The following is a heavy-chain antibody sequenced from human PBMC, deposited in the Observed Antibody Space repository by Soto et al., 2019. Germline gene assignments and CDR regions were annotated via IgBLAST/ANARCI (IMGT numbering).Heavy chain of an antibody. CDR2: VYYSGST. D-gene: IGHD1-20*01. J-gene: IGHJ4*02. CDR3: ARVLTGSRAFDF. Sequence: PSETLSLTCTVSDGSVSSPTYYWGWVRQPPGKGLQWIGNVYYSGSTFYNPSLKSRVTVSIDTSKNQFSLSLGALTASATAVYYCARVLTGSRAFDFWGQRALVTVSS. V-gene: IGHV4-39*01. CDR1: DGSVSSPTYY.